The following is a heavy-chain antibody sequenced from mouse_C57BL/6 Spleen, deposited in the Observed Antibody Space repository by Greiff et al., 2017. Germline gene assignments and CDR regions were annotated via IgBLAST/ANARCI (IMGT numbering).Heavy chain of an antibody. CDR2: IDPSDSYT. Sequence: VQLQQSGAELVKPGASVKLSCKASGYTFTSYWMQWVKQRPGQGLEWIGEIDPSDSYTNYNQKFKGKATLTVDTSSSTAYMQLSSLTSEDSAVYYCARGDDPTWFAYWGQGTLVTVSA. J-gene: IGHJ3*01. CDR1: GYTFTSYW. V-gene: IGHV1-50*01. CDR3: ARGDDPTWFAY.